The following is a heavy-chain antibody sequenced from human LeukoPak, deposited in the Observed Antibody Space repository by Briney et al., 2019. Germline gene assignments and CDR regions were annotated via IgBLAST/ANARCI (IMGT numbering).Heavy chain of an antibody. CDR1: GFTFSSYW. CDR2: IKEDGSEK. Sequence: PGGSLRLSCAASGFTFSSYWMSWVRQAPGKGLEWVANIKEDGSEKNYVDSVKGRFTISRDNAKNTLYVQMNSLRGGDTAVYYCAKDYGPKQLVFFDSWGQGTLVTVSS. J-gene: IGHJ4*02. V-gene: IGHV3-7*05. D-gene: IGHD6-13*01. CDR3: AKDYGPKQLVFFDS.